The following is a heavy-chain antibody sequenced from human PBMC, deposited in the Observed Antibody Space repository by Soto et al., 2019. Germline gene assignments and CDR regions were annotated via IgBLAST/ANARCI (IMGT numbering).Heavy chain of an antibody. V-gene: IGHV1-2*04. D-gene: IGHD4-17*01. CDR2: INPNSGGT. Sequence: QVQLVQSGAEVKKPGASVKVSCKASGYTFTGYYMHWVRQAPGQGLEWMGWINPNSGGTNYAQKFQGWVTMTRDTSISTAYMELSRLRSDDTAVYYCARGSSLDYPDTWFDPWGQGTLVTVSS. CDR1: GYTFTGYY. J-gene: IGHJ5*02. CDR3: ARGSSLDYPDTWFDP.